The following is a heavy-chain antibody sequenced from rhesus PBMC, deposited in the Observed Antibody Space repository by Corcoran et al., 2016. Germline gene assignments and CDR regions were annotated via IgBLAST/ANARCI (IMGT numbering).Heavy chain of an antibody. CDR3: ATDLRDV. CDR2: VAPEDGEA. CDR1: GYTFTDYY. Sequence: EVQLVQSGAEVKKPGASVKISCKASGYTFTDYYMHWGRPAPGKGLEWLRRVAPEDGEAIHAQKYHDRVTITADTSTDAAYIELSSLRSEDTAVYYCATDLRDVWGRGVLVTVSS. J-gene: IGHJ5-2*02. V-gene: IGHV1-111*02.